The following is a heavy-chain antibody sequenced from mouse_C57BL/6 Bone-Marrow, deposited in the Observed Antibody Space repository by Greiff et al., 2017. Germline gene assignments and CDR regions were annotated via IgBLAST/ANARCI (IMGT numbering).Heavy chain of an antibody. CDR3: ARGFITTVPYWYFDV. CDR1: GYTFTSYW. Sequence: QVQLQQSGAELAKPGASVKLSCKASGYTFTSYWMHWVKQRPGQGLEWIGYINPSSGYTKYNQKFKDKATLTADKASSTAYMQLSSLTYEDSAVYYCARGFITTVPYWYFDVWGTGTTVTVSS. D-gene: IGHD1-1*01. V-gene: IGHV1-7*01. CDR2: INPSSGYT. J-gene: IGHJ1*03.